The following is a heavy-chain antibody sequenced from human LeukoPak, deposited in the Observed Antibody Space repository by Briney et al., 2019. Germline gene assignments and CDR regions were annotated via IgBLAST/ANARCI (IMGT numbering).Heavy chain of an antibody. CDR2: ISSRGDST. J-gene: IGHJ4*02. CDR1: GFIFSNYA. D-gene: IGHD6-13*01. CDR3: AKGGESSSWLFDY. Sequence: GGSLRLSCAASGFIFSNYAMSWVRQVPGRGLEWVSTISSRGDSTYVADSVKGRFTISRDNSKNTPYLQMNSLRAEDTAVYYCAKGGESSSWLFDYWGQGTLVPVSS. V-gene: IGHV3-23*01.